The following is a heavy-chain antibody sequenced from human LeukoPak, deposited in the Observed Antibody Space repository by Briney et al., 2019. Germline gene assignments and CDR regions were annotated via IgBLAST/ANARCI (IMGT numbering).Heavy chain of an antibody. D-gene: IGHD2-2*01. Sequence: PGGSLRLSCAASGFIFSSYAMTWVRQAPGKGLEWVSGISGSGGNTYYADSLKGRFTISRDNSKNTLYLQMNSLRADDTAVYYCAKCIVVVPAVLRGFDPWGQGTLVTVSS. CDR3: AKCIVVVPAVLRGFDP. CDR1: GFIFSSYA. CDR2: ISGSGGNT. J-gene: IGHJ5*02. V-gene: IGHV3-23*01.